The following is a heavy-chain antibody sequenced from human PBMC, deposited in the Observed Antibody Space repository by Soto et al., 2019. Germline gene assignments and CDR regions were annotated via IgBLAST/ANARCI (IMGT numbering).Heavy chain of an antibody. J-gene: IGHJ3*02. Sequence: GASLKISCKGSGYRFTSCWHGWVRPTPGKGLEWMGVIYPGDSDTRYSPPFQGQVAISADQSISTAYLQWSSPKAAHTAIYYCSRLPRGDGDNRDAHDICGRGTLVTVSS. V-gene: IGHV5-51*01. CDR2: IYPGDSDT. CDR1: GYRFTSCW. CDR3: SRLPRGDGDNRDAHDI. D-gene: IGHD1-1*01.